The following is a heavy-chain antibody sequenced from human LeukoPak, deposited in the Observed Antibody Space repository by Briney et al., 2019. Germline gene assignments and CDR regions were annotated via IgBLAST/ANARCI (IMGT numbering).Heavy chain of an antibody. D-gene: IGHD1-26*01. CDR3: ARNLVGAPRYFDF. CDR1: GDSITTNYY. J-gene: IGHJ4*02. V-gene: IGHV4-38-2*01. CDR2: IWHSGTT. Sequence: SETLSLTCPVSGDSITTNYYWAWIRQPPGKGLEWIGCIWHSGTTYYTPSLKDRVTISVDTSKNQFSLNLRSMTAADTAVYYCARNLVGAPRYFDFWGQGTLVTVSS.